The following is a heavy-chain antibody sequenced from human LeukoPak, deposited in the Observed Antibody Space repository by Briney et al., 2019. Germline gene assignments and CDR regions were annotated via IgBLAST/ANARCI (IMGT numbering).Heavy chain of an antibody. V-gene: IGHV1-69*04. J-gene: IGHJ4*02. Sequence: SVKVSCKASGGTFSSYAISWVRQAPGQGLEWMGRIIPILGIANYAQKFQGRVTITADKSTSTAYMELSSLRSEDTAVYYCARSHYDSSGYGDYWGQGTLVTVSS. CDR3: ARSHYDSSGYGDY. D-gene: IGHD3-22*01. CDR2: IIPILGIA. CDR1: GGTFSSYA.